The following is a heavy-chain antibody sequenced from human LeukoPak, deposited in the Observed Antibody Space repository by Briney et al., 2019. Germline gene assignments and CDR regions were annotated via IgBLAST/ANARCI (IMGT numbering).Heavy chain of an antibody. CDR1: GYTFTGYY. J-gene: IGHJ4*02. V-gene: IGHV1-2*02. Sequence: ASVKVSCKASGYTFTGYYMHCVRQAPGQGLEWMGWINPNSGDTNYAQNFQGRVTMTRDTSISTAYMELSRLRSDDTAVYYCARGFGGSYFTDYWGQGTLVTVSS. D-gene: IGHD1-26*01. CDR3: ARGFGGSYFTDY. CDR2: INPNSGDT.